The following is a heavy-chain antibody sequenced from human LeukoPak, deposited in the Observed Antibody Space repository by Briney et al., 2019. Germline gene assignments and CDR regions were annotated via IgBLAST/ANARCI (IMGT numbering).Heavy chain of an antibody. Sequence: PGGSLRLSCAASGFNFRGDWMSWVRQAPGKGLESVAIIKEDAGEKYYVESVRGRFTISRDNAKNSLYLQMNNLRDEGTAVYYCVRDGRSGERTAFNIWGQGTKVTVSS. CDR3: VRDGRSGERTAFNI. CDR2: IKEDAGEK. J-gene: IGHJ3*02. D-gene: IGHD3-10*01. CDR1: GFNFRGDW. V-gene: IGHV3-7*01.